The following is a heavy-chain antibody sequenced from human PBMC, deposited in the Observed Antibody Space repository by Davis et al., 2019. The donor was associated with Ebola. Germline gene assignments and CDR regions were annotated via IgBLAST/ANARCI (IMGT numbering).Heavy chain of an antibody. Sequence: SVKVSCKASGGSFSRSAVTWVRKAPGRGLAWVGGIIPILRTTDNAQKFQGRVTFTVDESTSTAYMELRRLRSDDTAVYYCARTEGGYGDWFDPWGQGTLVTVSS. J-gene: IGHJ5*02. CDR1: GGSFSRSA. D-gene: IGHD5-12*01. V-gene: IGHV1-69*01. CDR3: ARTEGGYGDWFDP. CDR2: IIPILRTT.